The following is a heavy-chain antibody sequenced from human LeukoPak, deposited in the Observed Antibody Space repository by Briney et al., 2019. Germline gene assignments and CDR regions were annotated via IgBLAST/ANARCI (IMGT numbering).Heavy chain of an antibody. V-gene: IGHV3-33*08. CDR2: IWYDGSNI. J-gene: IGHJ4*02. Sequence: GGSLRLSCAASGFTLSSYSMNWVRQAPGKGLEWVAVIWYDGSNIYYADSVKGRFTISRDNSKNTLYLQMNSLRAEDTALYYCARARNDYDSNGFSVLDYWGQGTLVTVSS. CDR3: ARARNDYDSNGFSVLDY. CDR1: GFTLSSYS. D-gene: IGHD3-22*01.